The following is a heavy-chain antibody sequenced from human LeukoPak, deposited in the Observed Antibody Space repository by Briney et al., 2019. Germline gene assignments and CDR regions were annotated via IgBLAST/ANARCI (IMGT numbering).Heavy chain of an antibody. D-gene: IGHD6-19*01. J-gene: IGHJ4*02. V-gene: IGHV3-30*02. Sequence: GGSLRLSCAASGSTLSSYGMHWVRQAPGKGLKWVAFIRYDGSNKYYADSVKGRFTISRDNSKNTLYLQMNSLRAEDTAVYYCAKERNLEIAVAGTIFDYWGQGTLVTVSS. CDR3: AKERNLEIAVAGTIFDY. CDR1: GSTLSSYG. CDR2: IRYDGSNK.